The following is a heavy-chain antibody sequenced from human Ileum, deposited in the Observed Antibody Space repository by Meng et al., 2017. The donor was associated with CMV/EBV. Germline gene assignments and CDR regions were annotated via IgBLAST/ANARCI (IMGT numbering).Heavy chain of an antibody. CDR1: GGSPPCRPYY. J-gene: IGHJ4*02. V-gene: IGHV4-39*07. CDR2: VYYSGTT. D-gene: IGHD3-3*01. Sequence: LPGSAPGFVKPAAARSLTSPASGGSPPCRPYYWGWNRQPPGKGLEWIGSVYYSGTTYYNPSLKSRVNMSIDTSQNRFSMKLSSATAADTAVYYCARNVGFYSSQIAYWGQGALVTVSS. CDR3: ARNVGFYSSQIAY.